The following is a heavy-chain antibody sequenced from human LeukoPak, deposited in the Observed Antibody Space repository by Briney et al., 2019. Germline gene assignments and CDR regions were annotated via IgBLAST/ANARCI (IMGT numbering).Heavy chain of an antibody. CDR3: ARAFCGGDCYAYFQH. V-gene: IGHV1-2*02. CDR2: INPNSGGT. Sequence: ASVKVSFKASGYTFIGYYMYWVRLAPGQGLEWMGWINPNSGGTNYAQKFQGRVTMTRDTSISTAYMELSRLRSDDTAVYYCARAFCGGDCYAYFQHWGQGTLVTVSS. CDR1: GYTFIGYY. J-gene: IGHJ1*01. D-gene: IGHD2-21*02.